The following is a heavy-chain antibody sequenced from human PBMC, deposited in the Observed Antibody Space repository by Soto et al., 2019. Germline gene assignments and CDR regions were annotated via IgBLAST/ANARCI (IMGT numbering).Heavy chain of an antibody. CDR1: GGSISSYY. D-gene: IGHD1-7*01. CDR3: ARGQLPGTYSFDY. V-gene: IGHV4-59*01. CDR2: IYYSGST. J-gene: IGHJ4*01. Sequence: SETLSLTCTVSGGSISSYYWSWIRQPPGKGLEWIGYIYYSGSTNYNPSLKSRVTISVDTSKNQFSLKLSSVTAADTAVYYCARGQLPGTYSFDYWGHRTLVTVS.